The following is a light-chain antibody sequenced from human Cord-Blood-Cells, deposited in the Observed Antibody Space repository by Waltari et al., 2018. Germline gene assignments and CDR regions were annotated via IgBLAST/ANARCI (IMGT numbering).Light chain of an antibody. V-gene: IGKV1-5*01. CDR2: DAS. J-gene: IGKJ2*01. CDR3: QQYNSYNA. CDR1: QSISSW. Sequence: IQMTQSPSPLSASVGDRVTITCRASQSISSWLAWYQQKPGKAPKLLIYDASSLESGVPSRFSGSGSGTEFTLTISSLQPDDFATYYCQQYNSYNAFGQGSKLEIK.